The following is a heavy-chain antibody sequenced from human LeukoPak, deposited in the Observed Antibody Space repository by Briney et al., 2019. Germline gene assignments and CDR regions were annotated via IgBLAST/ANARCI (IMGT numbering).Heavy chain of an antibody. V-gene: IGHV3-30*02. J-gene: IGHJ4*02. D-gene: IGHD5-18*01. CDR1: RFTFGHYG. Sequence: GGSLRLSCAASRFTFGHYGMHWVRQAPGKGLRWVAFINFDGSNKYYADSVKGRFSISRDNSKNTLYLQMNSLRPDDTAVYYCAKDTALGYCDYWGQGTLVTVSS. CDR3: AKDTALGYCDY. CDR2: INFDGSNK.